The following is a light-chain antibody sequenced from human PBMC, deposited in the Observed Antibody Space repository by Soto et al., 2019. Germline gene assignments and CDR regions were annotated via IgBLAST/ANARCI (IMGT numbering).Light chain of an antibody. Sequence: QSALTQPPSASGSAGQSVTISCTGTSSDVGAYNYVSWYQQHPGKAPKLMIYEVSERPSGVPDRFSGYKSGNTASLTVSGLQAEDEADYYCSSYAGSNIVVFGGGTKLTVL. J-gene: IGLJ2*01. CDR1: SSDVGAYNY. CDR3: SSYAGSNIVV. CDR2: EVS. V-gene: IGLV2-8*01.